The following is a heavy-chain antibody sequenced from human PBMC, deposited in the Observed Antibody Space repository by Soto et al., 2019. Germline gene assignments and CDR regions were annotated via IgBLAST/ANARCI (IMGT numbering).Heavy chain of an antibody. V-gene: IGHV1-69*13. CDR3: AREGTGTTEDYYYYGMDV. J-gene: IGHJ6*02. Sequence: ASVKVSCKASGGIFSSYAISWVRQAPGQGLEWMGGIIPIFGTANYAQKFQGRVTITADESTSTAYMELSSLRSEDTAVYYCAREGTGTTEDYYYYGMDVWGQGTTVTVSS. D-gene: IGHD1-7*01. CDR1: GGIFSSYA. CDR2: IIPIFGTA.